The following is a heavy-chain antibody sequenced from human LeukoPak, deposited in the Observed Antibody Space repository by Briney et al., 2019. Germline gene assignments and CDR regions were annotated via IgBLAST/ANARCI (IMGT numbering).Heavy chain of an antibody. V-gene: IGHV4-59*01. D-gene: IGHD3-10*01. Sequence: SETLSLTCTVSGGSISSYYWSWIRQPPGKGLEWIGYIYYSGSPNYNPSLKSRVTISVDTSKNQFSLKLGSVTAADTAVYFCAGGSTMIRGAADYWGQGTLVTVSS. CDR2: IYYSGSP. CDR1: GGSISSYY. J-gene: IGHJ4*02. CDR3: AGGSTMIRGAADY.